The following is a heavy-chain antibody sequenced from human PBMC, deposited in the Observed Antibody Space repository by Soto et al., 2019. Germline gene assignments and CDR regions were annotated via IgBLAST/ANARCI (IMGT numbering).Heavy chain of an antibody. D-gene: IGHD5-12*01. CDR2: IYHSGST. CDR3: ARVLWTLSKKATTAPPRYFDY. J-gene: IGHJ4*02. V-gene: IGHV4-30-2*01. Sequence: SETLSLTCAVSGGSISSGGYSWSWIRQPPGKGLEWIGYIYHSGSTNYNPSLKSRVTISVDTSKNQFSLKLSSVTAADTAVYYCARVLWTLSKKATTAPPRYFDYWGQGTLVTVSS. CDR1: GGSISSGGYS.